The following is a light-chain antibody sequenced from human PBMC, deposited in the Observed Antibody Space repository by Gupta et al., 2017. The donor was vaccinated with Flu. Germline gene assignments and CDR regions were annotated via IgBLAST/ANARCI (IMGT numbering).Light chain of an antibody. CDR3: YSASDNNGV. CDR2: KDT. Sequence: SYELTQPSSVSVSPGQTARSACSGDVLAKKYVRWFQRRPGQAPVLVIYKDTERPSGIPERFSGSISGTKVPLIISGTQVEDEADYYCYSASDNNGVFGGGTKLTVL. V-gene: IGLV3-27*01. CDR1: VLAKKY. J-gene: IGLJ3*02.